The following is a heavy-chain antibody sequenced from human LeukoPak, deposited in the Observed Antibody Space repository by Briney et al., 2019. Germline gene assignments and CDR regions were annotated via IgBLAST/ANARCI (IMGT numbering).Heavy chain of an antibody. CDR1: GGSISSYY. D-gene: IGHD5-24*01. CDR3: ARGLLDGYTHPAAFDI. J-gene: IGHJ3*02. CDR2: IYYSGST. Sequence: TSETLSLTCTVSGGSISSYYWSWIRQPPGKGLEWIGYIYYSGSTNYNPSLKSRVTISVDTSKNQFPLKLSSVTAADTVVYYCARGLLDGYTHPAAFDIWGQGTMVTVSS. V-gene: IGHV4-59*01.